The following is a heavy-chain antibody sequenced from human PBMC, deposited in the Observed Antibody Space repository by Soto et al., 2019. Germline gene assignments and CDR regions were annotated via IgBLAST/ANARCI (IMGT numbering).Heavy chain of an antibody. CDR1: GFTFSSYA. CDR2: ISGNGGST. D-gene: IGHD6-19*01. V-gene: IGHV3-23*01. CDR3: ATDLVGSGWYPVVDY. J-gene: IGHJ4*02. Sequence: GGSLRLSCAASGFTFSSYAMSWVRQAPGKGLEWVSAISGNGGSTYYADSVKGRFTISRDNSKNTLYLQMNSLRAEDTAVYYCATDLVGSGWYPVVDYWGQGTPVTVSS.